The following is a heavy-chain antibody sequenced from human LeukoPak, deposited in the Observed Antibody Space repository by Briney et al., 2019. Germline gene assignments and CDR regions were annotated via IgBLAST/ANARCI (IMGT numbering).Heavy chain of an antibody. V-gene: IGHV1-18*01. D-gene: IGHD1-26*01. CDR1: GYTFINYG. CDR3: ARTVGATGAFDI. J-gene: IGHJ3*02. CDR2: ISVHTGST. Sequence: ASVKVSCKASGYTFINYGLTWVRQAPGQGFEWMGWISVHTGSTNYAQKLQGRVTMPTDPSTSTAYMDLRSLRSDDTAVYYCARTVGATGAFDIWGQGTMVIVSS.